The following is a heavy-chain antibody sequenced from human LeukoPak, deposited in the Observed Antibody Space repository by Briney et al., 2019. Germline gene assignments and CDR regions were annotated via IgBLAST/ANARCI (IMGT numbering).Heavy chain of an antibody. CDR1: GFTVSSNY. V-gene: IGHV3-53*01. Sequence: GGSLRLSCAASGFTVSSNYMSWVRQAPGKGLEWVSVIYSGGSTYYADSVKGRFTISRDNAKNSLYLQMNSLRAEDTAVYYCARGGGSGSLWSVLSWFDPWGQGTLVTVSS. CDR2: IYSGGST. D-gene: IGHD3-10*01. J-gene: IGHJ5*02. CDR3: ARGGGSGSLWSVLSWFDP.